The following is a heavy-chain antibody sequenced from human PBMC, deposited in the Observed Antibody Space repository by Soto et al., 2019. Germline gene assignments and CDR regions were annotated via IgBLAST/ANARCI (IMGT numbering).Heavy chain of an antibody. CDR1: GGSVRGFY. Sequence: SETLSLTCAVSGGSVRGFYWSWFRLTPGKRLEWIGEIIHSGATTYNPSVNSRVTILIETPANKFSLPLTCVTSAATAVYYCARGSQWLDYWGLGTVVTVSS. V-gene: IGHV4-34*01. CDR3: ARGSQWLDY. CDR2: IIHSGAT. D-gene: IGHD6-19*01. J-gene: IGHJ4*01.